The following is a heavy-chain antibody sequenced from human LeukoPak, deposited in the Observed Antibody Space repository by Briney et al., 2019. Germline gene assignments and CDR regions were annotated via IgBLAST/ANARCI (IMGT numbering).Heavy chain of an antibody. D-gene: IGHD2-2*03. CDR1: GGSISSYY. Sequence: SETLSLTCTVSGGSISSYYWGWIRQPPGKGLEWIGSIYYSGSTYYNPSLKSRVTISVDTSKNQFSLKLSSVTAADTAVYYCARHTAGYCSSTSCYRSLYFDYWGQGTLVTVSS. CDR2: IYYSGST. V-gene: IGHV4-39*01. J-gene: IGHJ4*02. CDR3: ARHTAGYCSSTSCYRSLYFDY.